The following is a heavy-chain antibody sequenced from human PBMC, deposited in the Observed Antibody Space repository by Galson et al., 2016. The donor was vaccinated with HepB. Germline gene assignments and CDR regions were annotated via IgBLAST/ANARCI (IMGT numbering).Heavy chain of an antibody. CDR2: IYYSGTT. V-gene: IGHV4-59*01. J-gene: IGHJ4*02. CDR1: GGSIRNYY. CDR3: ARGPNNYDY. Sequence: ETLSLTCTVSGGSIRNYYWSWIRQPPGKGLEWIAYIYYSGTTDYNPSLKSRVTMSVDTSKDQFSLKLSSVTAADSAIYYCARGPNNYDYWGQGTLVTVSS.